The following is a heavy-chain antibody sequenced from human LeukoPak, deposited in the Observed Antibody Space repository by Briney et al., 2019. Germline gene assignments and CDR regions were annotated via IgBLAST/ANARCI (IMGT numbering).Heavy chain of an antibody. CDR1: GGSINSTNYY. J-gene: IGHJ4*02. V-gene: IGHV4-39*07. CDR3: ARGPRGSLRKQFDY. D-gene: IGHD3-16*01. Sequence: PSETLSLTCTVSGGSINSTNYYWGWIRQPPGKGLEWIGEINHSGSTNYNPSLKSRVTISVDTSKNQFSLKLSSVTAADTAVYYCARGPRGSLRKQFDYWGQGTLVTVSS. CDR2: INHSGST.